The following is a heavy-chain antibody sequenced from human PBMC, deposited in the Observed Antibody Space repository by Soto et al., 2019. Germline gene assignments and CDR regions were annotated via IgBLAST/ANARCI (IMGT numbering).Heavy chain of an antibody. CDR2: IYWDDDK. J-gene: IGHJ4*02. V-gene: IGHV2-5*02. D-gene: IGHD5-12*01. CDR3: ARRPREYSGYHLGGYFDY. CDR1: FFSLDTSGVG. Sequence: QITLKESGPTVVKPTQTLTLTCTFSFFSLDTSGVGVGWIRQPPGKALEWLALIYWDDDKRYNPSLKSRLTISQDTSKNQVVLTMTNMDPVDTATYYCARRPREYSGYHLGGYFDYWGQGTLVTVSS.